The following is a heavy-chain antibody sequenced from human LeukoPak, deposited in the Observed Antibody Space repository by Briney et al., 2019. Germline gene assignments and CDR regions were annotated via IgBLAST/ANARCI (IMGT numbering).Heavy chain of an antibody. J-gene: IGHJ4*02. D-gene: IGHD6-13*01. Sequence: GGSLRLSCAASGFTFSSYGMHWVRQAPGKGLEWVAVIWYDGSNKYYADSVKGRFTISRDNSKNTLYLQMNSLRAEDTAVYYCAKDGRPYSSSWYFDYWGQGTLVTVSS. CDR3: AKDGRPYSSSWYFDY. CDR1: GFTFSSYG. V-gene: IGHV3-30*02. CDR2: IWYDGSNK.